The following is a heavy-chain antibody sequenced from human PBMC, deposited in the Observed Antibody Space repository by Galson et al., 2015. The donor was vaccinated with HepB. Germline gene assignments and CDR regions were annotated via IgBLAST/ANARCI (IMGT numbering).Heavy chain of an antibody. CDR1: GFTFSSYA. D-gene: IGHD3-16*01. V-gene: IGHV3-64*01. CDR3: ARGARFGELPDVDY. Sequence: SLRLSCAASGFTFSSYAMHWVRQAPGKGLEYVSAISSNGGSTYYANSVEGRFTISRDDSKNTLYLQMGSLRAEDMAVYYCARGARFGELPDVDYWGQGTLVTVSS. CDR2: ISSNGGST. J-gene: IGHJ4*02.